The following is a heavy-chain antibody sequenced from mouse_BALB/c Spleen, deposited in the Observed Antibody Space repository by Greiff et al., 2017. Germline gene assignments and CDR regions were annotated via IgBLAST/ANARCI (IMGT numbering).Heavy chain of an antibody. J-gene: IGHJ3*01. V-gene: IGHV1-69*02. CDR2: IYPSDSYT. CDR1: GYTFTSYW. Sequence: VQLQQSGAELVRPGASVKLSCKASGYTFTSYWINWVKQRPGQGLEWIGNIYPSDSYTNYNQKFKDKATLTVDKSSSTAYMQLSSPTSEDSAVYYCTRSSPIYYDYDALFAYWGQGTLVTVSA. D-gene: IGHD2-4*01. CDR3: TRSSPIYYDYDALFAY.